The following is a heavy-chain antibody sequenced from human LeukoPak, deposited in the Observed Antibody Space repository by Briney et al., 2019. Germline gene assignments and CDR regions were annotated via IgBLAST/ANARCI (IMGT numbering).Heavy chain of an antibody. J-gene: IGHJ4*02. CDR3: ARDPSTYHYDSSGYDY. Sequence: ASVKVSCKASGYTFTSYDMHWVRQAPGQGLEWMGIINPSGGSTTYSQKFQGRVTMTRDTSTSTVYMEQSSLRSEDTAVYYCARDPSTYHYDSSGYDYWGQGTLVTVSS. CDR2: INPSGGST. CDR1: GYTFTSYD. V-gene: IGHV1-46*01. D-gene: IGHD3-22*01.